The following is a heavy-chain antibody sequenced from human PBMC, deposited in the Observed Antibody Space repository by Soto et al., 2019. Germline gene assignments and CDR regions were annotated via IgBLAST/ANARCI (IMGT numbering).Heavy chain of an antibody. CDR2: RSYDGTNK. D-gene: IGHD1-1*01. CDR1: GFTFSSYA. V-gene: IGHV3-30-3*01. Sequence: QVQLVESGGGVVQPGRSLRLSCAASGFTFSSYAMHWVRQAPGKGLEWVAVRSYDGTNKYYADSVKGRFTISRDNSKNTLYLQMNSLRTEDTAVYYCASPRLSSDGTTPIDYWGQGTLVTVSS. CDR3: ASPRLSSDGTTPIDY. J-gene: IGHJ4*02.